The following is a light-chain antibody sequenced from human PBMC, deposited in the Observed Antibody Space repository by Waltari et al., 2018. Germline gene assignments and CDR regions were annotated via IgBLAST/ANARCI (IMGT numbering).Light chain of an antibody. V-gene: IGLV3-25*03. CDR3: QSADSSGTVVI. Sequence: YELTQPPSVSVSPGQTARITCSGDALPNQYGYWYQQRSGQAPVLVIYKDSERPSGIPERCSGSSSGTTVTLTLSGVQAEDEADYYCQSADSSGTVVIFGGGTKLIVL. J-gene: IGLJ2*01. CDR2: KDS. CDR1: ALPNQY.